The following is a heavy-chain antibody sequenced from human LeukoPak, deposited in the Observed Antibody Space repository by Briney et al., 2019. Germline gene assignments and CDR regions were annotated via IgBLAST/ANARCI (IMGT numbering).Heavy chain of an antibody. CDR1: GFHFSDFF. CDR2: TNSGGTST. V-gene: IGHV3-23*01. Sequence: SGGSLRLSCATSGFHFSDFFMSWVRQAPGKGLEWISTTNSGGTSTYYAESVKRRFTISRDNSKNTLYLQMSSLRVEETAVYYCAKQSYARSLGEGGPGTLVSVSS. J-gene: IGHJ4*02. D-gene: IGHD2-8*01. CDR3: AKQSYARSLGE.